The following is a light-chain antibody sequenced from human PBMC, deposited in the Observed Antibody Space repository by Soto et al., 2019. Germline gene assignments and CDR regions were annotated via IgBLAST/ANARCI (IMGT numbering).Light chain of an antibody. CDR3: AAWDDTLSGLV. CDR1: SSNIGSNY. V-gene: IGLV1-47*01. J-gene: IGLJ2*01. CDR2: RAD. Sequence: QLVLTQPPSASGAPGQTVTISCSGRSSNIGSNYVYWYQQLPETAPRLLLYRADQRPSGIPDRFSGSKSGTSASLAISGLRSEDEADYYCAAWDDTLSGLVFGGGTKLT.